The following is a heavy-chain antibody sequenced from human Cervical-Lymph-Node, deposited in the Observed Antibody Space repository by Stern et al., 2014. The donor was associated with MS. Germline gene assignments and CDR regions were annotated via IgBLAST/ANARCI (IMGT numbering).Heavy chain of an antibody. CDR3: ARGLFSSSWAPDAFDI. CDR1: GGSISSSNW. V-gene: IGHV4-4*02. D-gene: IGHD6-13*01. J-gene: IGHJ3*02. CDR2: IFQSWST. Sequence: VQLVESGPGLVKPSGTLSLTCAVSGGSISSSNWRCWVRQPPGKGLEWIGPIFQSWSTNSNPSLEIRPTISVDKSKTHFPLKLKSGTAADTAVYYCARGLFSSSWAPDAFDIWGQGTIVTVSS.